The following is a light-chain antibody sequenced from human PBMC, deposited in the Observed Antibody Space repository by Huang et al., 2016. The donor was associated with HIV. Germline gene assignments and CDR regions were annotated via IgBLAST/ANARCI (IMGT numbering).Light chain of an antibody. Sequence: DIVMTQSPDSLAVSLGERATINCKSSQSVLYSSNNKNYLAWYQQKPGQPPKLLIYWASTRESGVPDRFSVSGSGTDFSLTISSLQAEDVAVYYCQHYYSIPPTFGPGTKVDIK. J-gene: IGKJ3*01. V-gene: IGKV4-1*01. CDR1: QSVLYSSNNKNY. CDR2: WAS. CDR3: QHYYSIPPT.